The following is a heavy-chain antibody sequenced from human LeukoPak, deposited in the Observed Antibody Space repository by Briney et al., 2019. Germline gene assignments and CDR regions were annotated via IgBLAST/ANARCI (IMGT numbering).Heavy chain of an antibody. CDR1: GFTFSSYS. D-gene: IGHD1-26*01. Sequence: PGGSLRLSCAASGFTFSSYSMNWVRQAPGKGLEWVSSVSSSSSYIYYADSVKGRFTISRDNAKNSLYLQMNSLRAEDTAVYYCARDRYSGSYSGMDVWGQGTTVTVSS. CDR3: ARDRYSGSYSGMDV. CDR2: VSSSSSYI. V-gene: IGHV3-21*01. J-gene: IGHJ6*02.